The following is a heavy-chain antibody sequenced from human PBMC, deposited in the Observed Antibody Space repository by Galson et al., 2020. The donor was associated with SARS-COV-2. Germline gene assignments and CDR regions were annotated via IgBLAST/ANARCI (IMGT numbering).Heavy chain of an antibody. CDR3: AGQMGPYYYYGMDV. V-gene: IGHV4-59*01. CDR2: IYYSGST. CDR1: GGSISSYY. Sequence: SETLSLTCTVSGGSISSYYWSWIRQPPGKGLEWIGYIYYSGSTNYNPSLKSRVTISVDTSKNQFSLKLSSVTAADTAMYYCAGQMGPYYYYGMDVWGQGTTVTVSS. J-gene: IGHJ6*02.